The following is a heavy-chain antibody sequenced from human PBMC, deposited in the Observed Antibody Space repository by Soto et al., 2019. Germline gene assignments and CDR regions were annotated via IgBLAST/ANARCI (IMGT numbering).Heavy chain of an antibody. Sequence: GGSLRLSCAASGFTFSSYGMHWVRQAPGKGLEWVAVISYDGSNKYYADSVKGRFTISRDNSKNTLYLQMNSLRAEDTAVYYCAKDMISYSSSWSRYPNWFDPWGQGTLVTSPQ. V-gene: IGHV3-30*18. CDR3: AKDMISYSSSWSRYPNWFDP. CDR1: GFTFSSYG. CDR2: ISYDGSNK. D-gene: IGHD6-13*01. J-gene: IGHJ5*02.